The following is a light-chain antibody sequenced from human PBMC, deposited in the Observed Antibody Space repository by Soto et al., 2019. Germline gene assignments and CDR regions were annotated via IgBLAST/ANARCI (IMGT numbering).Light chain of an antibody. CDR1: QSITTY. CDR2: GAT. J-gene: IGKJ5*01. CDR3: QQNHTTPIT. V-gene: IGKV1-39*01. Sequence: DIQMPQSHSSLSASLGDSVTITCRASQSITTYLNWYQQKPGKAPKLLIFGATALQSGVPSRFSGSGSGTDFTLTISSLQPEDFATYYCQQNHTTPITFGQGTRLEIK.